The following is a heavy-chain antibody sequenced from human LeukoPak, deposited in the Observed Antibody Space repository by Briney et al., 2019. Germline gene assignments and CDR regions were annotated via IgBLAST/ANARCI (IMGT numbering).Heavy chain of an antibody. CDR1: GGSISSYY. D-gene: IGHD6-19*01. J-gene: IGHJ4*02. CDR2: IYYSGST. CDR3: ARRGGSGWYLDY. Sequence: SETLSLTCTVSGGSISSYYWGWIRQPPGKGLEWIGSIYYSGSTYYNPSLKSRITISVDTSKNQFSLKLSSVTAADTAVYYCARRGGSGWYLDYWGQGTLVTVSS. V-gene: IGHV4-39*01.